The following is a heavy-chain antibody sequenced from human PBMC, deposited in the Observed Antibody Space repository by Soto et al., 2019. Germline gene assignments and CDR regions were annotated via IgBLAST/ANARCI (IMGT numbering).Heavy chain of an antibody. V-gene: IGHV5-51*01. CDR3: ARQRCSSTSCYTAWFDP. Sequence: GESLKISCKGSGYSFTTYWIGWVRQMPGKGLEWMGIIYPGDSDTRYSPSFQGQVTISADKSISTAYLQWSSLKASDTAMYYCARQRCSSTSCYTAWFDPWGQGTLVTVSS. CDR2: IYPGDSDT. CDR1: GYSFTTYW. D-gene: IGHD2-2*02. J-gene: IGHJ5*02.